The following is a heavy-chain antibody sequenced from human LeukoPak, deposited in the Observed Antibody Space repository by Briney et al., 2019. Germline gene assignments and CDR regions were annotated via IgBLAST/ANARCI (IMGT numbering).Heavy chain of an antibody. D-gene: IGHD3-9*01. CDR1: GGSFSGYY. V-gene: IGHV4-34*01. Sequence: SETLSLTCAVYGGSFSGYYWSWIRQPPGKGLEWIGEINHSGSTNYNPSLKSRVTISVDTSKSQFSLKLSSVTAADTAVYYCAREGGLRYFDWLFDYFDYWGQGTLVTVSS. CDR3: AREGGLRYFDWLFDYFDY. CDR2: INHSGST. J-gene: IGHJ4*02.